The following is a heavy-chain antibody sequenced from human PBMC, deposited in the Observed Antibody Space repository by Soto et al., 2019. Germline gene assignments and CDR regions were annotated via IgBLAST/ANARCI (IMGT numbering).Heavy chain of an antibody. D-gene: IGHD3-10*01. CDR1: GCSISTGYY. Sequence: SETLSLTCGVSGCSISTGYYWGWSRQPPGKGLEWIGSINHSGNTYYNPSLRSRVTISVDTSKNQVSLKVSSVTAADAAVYYCASSADYYGSYLDSWGQGTLVTVSS. V-gene: IGHV4-38-2*01. J-gene: IGHJ5*01. CDR3: ASSADYYGSYLDS. CDR2: INHSGNT.